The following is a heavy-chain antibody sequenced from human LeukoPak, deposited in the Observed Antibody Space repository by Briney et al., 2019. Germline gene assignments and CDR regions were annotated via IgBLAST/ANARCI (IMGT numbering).Heavy chain of an antibody. CDR3: ARVHNWNGGFDY. D-gene: IGHD1-1*01. V-gene: IGHV6-1*01. CDR1: GVSVSSNSAA. Sequence: SQTLSLTCAISGVSVSSNSAAWNWIRHSPSRGLEWLGRTYYRSKWYNDYALSVKSRITINPDTSKNQFSLQLNSVTPEDTAVYYCARVHNWNGGFDYWGQGTLVTVSS. CDR2: TYYRSKWYN. J-gene: IGHJ4*02.